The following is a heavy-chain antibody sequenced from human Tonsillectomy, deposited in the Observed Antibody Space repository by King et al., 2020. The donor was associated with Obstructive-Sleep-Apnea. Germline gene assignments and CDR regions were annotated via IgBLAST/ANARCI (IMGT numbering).Heavy chain of an antibody. CDR1: GFTFSSYA. CDR2: ISGSGSST. Sequence: QLVESGGGLVQPGGSLRLSCAASGFTFSSYAMSWVRQAPGKGLEWVSAISGSGSSTYYADSVKGRFTISRDNSKNTLFLQMNSLRAEDTAIYYCAKATQWLLYFFDSWGQGTLVTVSS. V-gene: IGHV3-23*04. D-gene: IGHD6-19*01. CDR3: AKATQWLLYFFDS. J-gene: IGHJ4*02.